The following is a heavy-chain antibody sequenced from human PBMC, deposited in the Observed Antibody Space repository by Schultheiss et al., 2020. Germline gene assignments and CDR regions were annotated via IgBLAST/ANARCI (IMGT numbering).Heavy chain of an antibody. J-gene: IGHJ4*02. CDR2: ISGSGGST. Sequence: GESLKISCAASGFTFSSYAMSWVRQAPGKGLEWVSAISGSGGSTYYADSVKGRFTISRDNAKNSLYLQMNSLRAEDTAVYYCAKDGDMQWLPIVGSSGYFDYWGQGTLVTVSS. V-gene: IGHV3-23*01. CDR3: AKDGDMQWLPIVGSSGYFDY. D-gene: IGHD6-19*01. CDR1: GFTFSSYA.